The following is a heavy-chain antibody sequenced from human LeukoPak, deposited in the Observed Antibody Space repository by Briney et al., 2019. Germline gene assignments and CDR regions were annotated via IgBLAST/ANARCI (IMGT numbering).Heavy chain of an antibody. CDR2: ISSSSSYI. CDR1: GFTFSSYS. J-gene: IGHJ6*02. D-gene: IGHD6-13*01. Sequence: GGSLRLSGAASGFTFSSYSMNWVRQAPGKGLEWVSSISSSSSYIYYADSVKGRFTISRDNAKNSLYLQMNSLRAEDTAVYYCARDHGAAAPHTYGMDVWGQGTTVTVSS. CDR3: ARDHGAAAPHTYGMDV. V-gene: IGHV3-21*01.